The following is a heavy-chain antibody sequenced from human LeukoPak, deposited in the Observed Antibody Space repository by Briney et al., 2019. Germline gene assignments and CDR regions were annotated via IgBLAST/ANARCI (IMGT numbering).Heavy chain of an antibody. CDR3: VKGYGSGSYSTDY. V-gene: IGHV3-30*18. CDR1: GFTFSNYG. J-gene: IGHJ4*02. CDR2: ISYDGSNT. D-gene: IGHD3-10*01. Sequence: GGSLRLSCAASGFTFSNYGMHWVRQAPGKGLDWVAFISYDGSNTYYADSVKGRFTISRDNSKNTLYLQMNSLRTEDTAVYYCVKGYGSGSYSTDYWGQGTLITVSS.